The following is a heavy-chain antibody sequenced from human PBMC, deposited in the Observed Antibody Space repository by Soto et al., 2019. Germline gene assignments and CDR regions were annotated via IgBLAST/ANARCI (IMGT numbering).Heavy chain of an antibody. J-gene: IGHJ3*01. CDR3: ARDGRTGRTQSLAFNV. D-gene: IGHD1-1*01. CDR2: TKNNANSYTK. V-gene: IGHV3-72*01. CDR1: GFTFSDHY. Sequence: EVQLVESGGGLVQPGESLRLSCAASGFTFSDHYMDWVRQAPGKGLEWVGRTKNNANSYTKEYAAPVKGRFTTSRDDSTNAVYLQMNRLKTEDTAVYYCARDGRTGRTQSLAFNVCCKGSMVSVSS.